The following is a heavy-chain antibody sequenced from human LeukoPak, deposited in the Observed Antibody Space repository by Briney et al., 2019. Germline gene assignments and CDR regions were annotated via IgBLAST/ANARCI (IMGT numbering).Heavy chain of an antibody. V-gene: IGHV4-59*08. CDR2: IYYSGST. CDR3: ARQVGATTNYPWADLTTLYYFDY. CDR1: GGSISSYY. D-gene: IGHD1-26*01. J-gene: IGHJ4*02. Sequence: PSETLSLTCTVSGGSISSYYWSWIRQPPGKGLEWIGYIYYSGSTNYNPSLKSRVTISVDTSKNQFSLKLSSVTAADTAVYYCARQVGATTNYPWADLTTLYYFDYWGQGTLLTVSS.